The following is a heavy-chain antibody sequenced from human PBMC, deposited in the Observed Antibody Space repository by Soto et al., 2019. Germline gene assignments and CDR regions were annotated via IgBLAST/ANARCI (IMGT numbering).Heavy chain of an antibody. CDR3: AKLPNCGGYCYFDY. CDR1: GFAFSSYG. CDR2: VRFDAINK. J-gene: IGHJ4*02. D-gene: IGHD2-21*02. V-gene: IGHV3-30*02. Sequence: QVQLVESGGGVVQPGGSLRLSCATSGFAFSSYGMHWVRQAPGKGLEWVAVVRFDAINKYYADSVKGRFTISRDNSKSMVYLQMNSLRPDDTAVYYCAKLPNCGGYCYFDYWGQGTLVTVSS.